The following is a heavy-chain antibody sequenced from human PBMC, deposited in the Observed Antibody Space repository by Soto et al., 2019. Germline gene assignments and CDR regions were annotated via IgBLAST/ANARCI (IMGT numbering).Heavy chain of an antibody. V-gene: IGHV4-4*07. Sequence: SETLSLTCAVSGASIRSYHWSWIRQPAGKGLEWIGRMQHTGNTNYNPSLKSRVTMSVDTSKNQISLKMTSVTAADTAVYFCAKDVSSRRWFDPCGPGILVTVSS. D-gene: IGHD3-16*01. CDR2: MQHTGNT. CDR3: AKDVSSRRWFDP. CDR1: GASIRSYH. J-gene: IGHJ5*02.